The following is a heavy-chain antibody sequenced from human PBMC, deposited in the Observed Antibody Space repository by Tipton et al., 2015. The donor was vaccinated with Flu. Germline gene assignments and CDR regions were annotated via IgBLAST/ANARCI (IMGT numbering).Heavy chain of an antibody. CDR1: GFTFTTYE. J-gene: IGHJ4*02. Sequence: SLRPSCVASGFTFTTYEMNWVRQAPGKGLEWVAYIGGSGDRIHYADSVKGRFTISRDNANNALHLQMNSLRTEDTAVYYCARDEVRGSALDYWGQGTLVTVSS. V-gene: IGHV3-48*03. CDR3: ARDEVRGSALDY. CDR2: IGGSGDRI. D-gene: IGHD3-10*01.